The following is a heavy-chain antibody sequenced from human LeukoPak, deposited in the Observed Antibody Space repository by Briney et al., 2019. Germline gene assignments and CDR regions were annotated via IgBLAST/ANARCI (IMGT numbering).Heavy chain of an antibody. V-gene: IGHV3-21*04. J-gene: IGHJ4*02. CDR2: ITGSTLSI. D-gene: IGHD3-16*01. CDR1: GFTFSSYS. CDR3: AKDVAFFDY. Sequence: GGSLRLSCTASGFTFSSYSMNWVRQAPGKGLEWVSSITGSTLSIYYADSVKGRFTISRDNAKTSLYLQMNSLRAEDTAVYYCAKDVAFFDYWGQGTLVTVSS.